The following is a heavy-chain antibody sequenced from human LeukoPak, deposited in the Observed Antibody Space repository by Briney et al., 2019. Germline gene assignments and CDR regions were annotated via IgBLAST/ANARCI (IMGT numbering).Heavy chain of an antibody. Sequence: SETLSLTCTVSGGSISSGGYYWSWIRQHPGKGLEWIGYIYYSGSTYYNPSLKSRVTISVDTSKNQFSLKLSSVTAADTAVYYCAREIYCGGDCYTYGMDVWGQGTTVTVSS. CDR2: IYYSGST. CDR3: AREIYCGGDCYTYGMDV. V-gene: IGHV4-31*03. CDR1: GGSISSGGYY. D-gene: IGHD2-21*02. J-gene: IGHJ6*02.